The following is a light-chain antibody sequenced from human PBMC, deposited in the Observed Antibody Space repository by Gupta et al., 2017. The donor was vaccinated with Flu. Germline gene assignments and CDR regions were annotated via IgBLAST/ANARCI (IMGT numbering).Light chain of an antibody. CDR2: AAS. CDR3: QQSDSTFLT. J-gene: IGKJ4*01. V-gene: IGKV1-39*01. Sequence: PSSLSASVGDRVTITCRPSQNISTYLNWYQQKPGKAPNLLIYAASSLQSGVPSRFSGSGSGTEFTLTISRLQPEDFSTYYCQQSDSTFLTFGGGTMVEIK. CDR1: QNISTY.